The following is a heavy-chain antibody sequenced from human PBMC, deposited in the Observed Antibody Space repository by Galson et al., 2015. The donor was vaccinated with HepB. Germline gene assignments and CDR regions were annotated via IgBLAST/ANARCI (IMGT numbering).Heavy chain of an antibody. V-gene: IGHV3-23*01. CDR1: GFTFSSYA. CDR2: ISGSGGST. Sequence: SLRLPCAASGFTFSSYAMSWVRQAPGKGLEWVSAISGSGGSTYYADSVKGRFTISRDNSKNTLYLQMNSLRAEDTAVYYCAKDLILAPVVVVTAPFDYWGQGTLVTVSS. J-gene: IGHJ4*02. CDR3: AKDLILAPVVVVTAPFDY. D-gene: IGHD2-21*02.